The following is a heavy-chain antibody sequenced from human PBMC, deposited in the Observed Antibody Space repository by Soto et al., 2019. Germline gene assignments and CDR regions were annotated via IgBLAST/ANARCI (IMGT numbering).Heavy chain of an antibody. D-gene: IGHD3-16*01. V-gene: IGHV1-69*13. Sequence: SVKISCKASGGTFGSHGIAWVRQAPGQGLEWMGGLIAMLGTPTYARKVQGRATITADESLTSSYLELRSLRSEDTAVYFCARGVMANFDYWGQGTVFTVCS. CDR1: GGTFGSHG. J-gene: IGHJ4*02. CDR2: LIAMLGTP. CDR3: ARGVMANFDY.